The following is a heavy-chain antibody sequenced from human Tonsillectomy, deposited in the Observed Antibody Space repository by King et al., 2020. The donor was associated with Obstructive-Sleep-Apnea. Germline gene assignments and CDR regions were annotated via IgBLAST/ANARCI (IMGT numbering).Heavy chain of an antibody. Sequence: VQLVESGGGLVQPGGSLRLSCAASGFTFRTSWMHWVRQAPGKGLVWGSRIISDGSSTIYADFVNGRFTISRENAKNTLYLQMKSLRAEDTAVYYCARDRGGAGPTTTDYWGQGTLVTVSS. CDR2: IISDGSST. CDR3: ARDRGGAGPTTTDY. J-gene: IGHJ4*02. V-gene: IGHV3-74*01. D-gene: IGHD1-26*01. CDR1: GFTFRTSW.